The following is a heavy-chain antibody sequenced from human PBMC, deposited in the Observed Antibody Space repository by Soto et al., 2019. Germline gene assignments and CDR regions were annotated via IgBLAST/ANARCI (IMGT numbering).Heavy chain of an antibody. Sequence: SETLSLTCTVSGVSISSYYWTRTRQPPGKGLEWIGYIYYSGSSGSTNYSPSLKSRVTMSADTSKNQFSLKLSSVTAADTAVYYCARMNQLAPKRNAFDIWGQGTMVTVSS. D-gene: IGHD1-1*01. CDR2: IYYSGSSGST. CDR3: ARMNQLAPKRNAFDI. CDR1: GVSISSYY. J-gene: IGHJ3*02. V-gene: IGHV4-59*01.